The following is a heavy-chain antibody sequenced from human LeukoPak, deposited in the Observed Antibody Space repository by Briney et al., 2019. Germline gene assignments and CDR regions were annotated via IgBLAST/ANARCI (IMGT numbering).Heavy chain of an antibody. Sequence: GGSLRLSCAASGFTFDDYAMHWVRQTPGKGLEWVSLISGDGGSTYYADSVKGRFTISRDNSKNSLYLQMNSLRTEDTALYYCAKAIQLWPLNYFDYWGQGTLVTVSS. J-gene: IGHJ4*02. D-gene: IGHD5-18*01. V-gene: IGHV3-43*02. CDR3: AKAIQLWPLNYFDY. CDR2: ISGDGGST. CDR1: GFTFDDYA.